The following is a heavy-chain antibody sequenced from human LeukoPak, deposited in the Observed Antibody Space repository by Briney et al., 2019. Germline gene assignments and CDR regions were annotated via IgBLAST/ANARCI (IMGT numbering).Heavy chain of an antibody. Sequence: GGSLRLSCAASGFTFSTYWMHWVRQAPGKGLVWVSRINPDGGTTTYADSVKGRFTISRDNAKSTLHLQMNSLRAEDTAVYYCARICSGGNCYVDSWGQGTLVTVSS. CDR1: GFTFSTYW. J-gene: IGHJ4*02. D-gene: IGHD2-21*01. CDR3: ARICSGGNCYVDS. V-gene: IGHV3-74*01. CDR2: INPDGGTT.